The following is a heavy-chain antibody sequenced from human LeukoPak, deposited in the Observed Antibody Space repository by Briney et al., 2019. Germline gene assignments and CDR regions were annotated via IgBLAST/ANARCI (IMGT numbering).Heavy chain of an antibody. D-gene: IGHD3-3*01. V-gene: IGHV3-48*01. CDR1: GFTFSSYA. CDR2: ISSSSSTI. J-gene: IGHJ4*02. CDR3: ARESLRIFGVVTMRYFDY. Sequence: GGSLRLSCAASGFTFSSYAMSWVRQAPGKGLEWVSAISSSSSTIYYADSVKGRFTISRDNAKNSLYLQMNSLRAEDTAVYYCARESLRIFGVVTMRYFDYWGQGTLVTVSS.